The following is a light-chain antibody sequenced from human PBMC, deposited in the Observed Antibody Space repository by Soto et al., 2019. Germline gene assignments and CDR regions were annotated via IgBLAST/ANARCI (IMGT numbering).Light chain of an antibody. CDR2: GAS. CDR1: QTISTW. CDR3: QQYNYWPIT. Sequence: GDRFIITFRASQTISTWVACYQHKTGKAPKLLIYGASSLESGVPSRFSGSGSETDFTLTVSSLRSEDSAVYYCQQYNYWPITFGQGTRLEI. V-gene: IGKV1-5*01. J-gene: IGKJ5*01.